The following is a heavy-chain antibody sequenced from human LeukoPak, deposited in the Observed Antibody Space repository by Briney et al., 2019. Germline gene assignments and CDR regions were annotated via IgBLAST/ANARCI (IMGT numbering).Heavy chain of an antibody. D-gene: IGHD6-19*01. Sequence: GGSLRLSCAASGFTFSSYAMHWVRQAPGKGLEWVAVISYDGSNKYYADPVKGRFTISRDNSKNTLYLQMNSLRAEDTAVYYCARAHRSSGWSSAFDIWGQGTMVTVSS. CDR3: ARAHRSSGWSSAFDI. J-gene: IGHJ3*02. CDR1: GFTFSSYA. CDR2: ISYDGSNK. V-gene: IGHV3-30-3*01.